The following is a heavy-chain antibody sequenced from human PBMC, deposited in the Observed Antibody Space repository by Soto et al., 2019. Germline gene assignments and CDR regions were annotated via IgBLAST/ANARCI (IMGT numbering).Heavy chain of an antibody. Sequence: EVQLLESGGGLVQPGGSLRLSCAASGFTFSSYAMSWVRQAPGKGLEWVSAISGSGGSTYYADSVKGRFTISRDNSKNPLYLQMNSLRAEDTAVYYCAKVTITMIVVVIPAFDYWGQGTLVTVSS. J-gene: IGHJ4*02. CDR2: ISGSGGST. CDR1: GFTFSSYA. CDR3: AKVTITMIVVVIPAFDY. D-gene: IGHD3-22*01. V-gene: IGHV3-23*01.